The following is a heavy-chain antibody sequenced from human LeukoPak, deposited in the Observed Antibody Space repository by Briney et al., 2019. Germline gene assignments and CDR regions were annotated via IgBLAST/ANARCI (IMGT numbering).Heavy chain of an antibody. V-gene: IGHV4-30-4*01. J-gene: IGHJ5*02. CDR2: IYYSGST. CDR3: ARAHTDYDILTGGNENWFDP. CDR1: GDSISSGDYY. Sequence: SETLSLTCTVSGDSISSGDYYWSWIRQPPGNGLEWIGYIYYSGSTYYNPSLKSRVTISVDTSKNQFSLKLSSVTAADTAVYYCARAHTDYDILTGGNENWFDPWGQGTLVTVSS. D-gene: IGHD3-9*01.